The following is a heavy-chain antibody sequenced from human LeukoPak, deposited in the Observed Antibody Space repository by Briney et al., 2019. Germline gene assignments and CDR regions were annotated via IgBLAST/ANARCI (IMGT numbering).Heavy chain of an antibody. CDR1: GYTFTGYY. Sequence: ASVKVSCKASGYTFTGYYMHWVRQAPGQGLEWMGWINPNSGGTNYAQKFQGRVTMTRDTSISTAYMELSRLRSDDTAVYYCARGYQLRYFDWLFTGWGQGTLVTVSS. J-gene: IGHJ4*02. CDR2: INPNSGGT. D-gene: IGHD3-9*01. V-gene: IGHV1-2*02. CDR3: ARGYQLRYFDWLFTG.